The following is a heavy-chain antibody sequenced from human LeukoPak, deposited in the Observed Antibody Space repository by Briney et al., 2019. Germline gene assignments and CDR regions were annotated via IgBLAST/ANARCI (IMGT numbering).Heavy chain of an antibody. CDR1: GYSFTSYW. CDR2: IYPGDSDT. Sequence: GESLKISCKGSGYSFTSYWIGWVRQMPGKGLEWMGIIYPGDSDTRYSPSFQGQVTISADKSISTAYLQWSSLKASDTAMYYCARPPTLGSSWASNTDAFDIWGQGTMVTVSS. D-gene: IGHD6-13*01. V-gene: IGHV5-51*01. CDR3: ARPPTLGSSWASNTDAFDI. J-gene: IGHJ3*02.